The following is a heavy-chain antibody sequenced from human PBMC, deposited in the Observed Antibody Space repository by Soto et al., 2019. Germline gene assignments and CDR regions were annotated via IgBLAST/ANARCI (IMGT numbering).Heavy chain of an antibody. J-gene: IGHJ5*02. CDR3: TRPSAPRSGYCFDP. D-gene: IGHD3-3*01. CDR1: GFTFSGSA. Sequence: PGGSLRLSCAASGFTFSGSAMHWVRQASGKGLEWVGRIRSKANSYATAYAASVKGRFTISRDDSKNTAYLQMNSLKTENTAVYYCTRPSAPRSGYCFDPWGQGTLVTVS. V-gene: IGHV3-73*01. CDR2: IRSKANSYAT.